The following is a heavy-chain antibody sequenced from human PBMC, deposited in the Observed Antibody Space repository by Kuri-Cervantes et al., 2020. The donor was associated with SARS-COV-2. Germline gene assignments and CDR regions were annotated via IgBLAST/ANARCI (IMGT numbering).Heavy chain of an antibody. Sequence: SVKVSCKASGYTFTGYDMHWVRQAPGQGLEWMGRIIPIFGIANYAQKFQGRVTITADKSMSTAYMELSSLRSEDTAVYYCARVWYYYDSSGPPWYYYYGMDVWGQGTTVTVSS. CDR1: GYTFTGYD. CDR2: IIPIFGIA. D-gene: IGHD3-22*01. CDR3: ARVWYYYDSSGPPWYYYYGMDV. V-gene: IGHV1-69*04. J-gene: IGHJ6*02.